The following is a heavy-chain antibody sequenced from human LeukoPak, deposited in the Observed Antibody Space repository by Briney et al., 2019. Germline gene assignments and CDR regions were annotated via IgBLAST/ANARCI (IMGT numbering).Heavy chain of an antibody. CDR1: GYTFTGYY. D-gene: IGHD6-6*01. CDR2: INPNSGGT. J-gene: IGHJ4*02. V-gene: IGHV1-2*02. CDR3: ARDQDSSSPGDY. Sequence: ASVKVSCKASGYTFTGYYMHRVRQAPGQGLEWMGWINPNSGGTNYAQKFQGRVTMTRDTSISTAYMELSRLRSDDTAVYYCARDQDSSSPGDYWGQGTLVTVSS.